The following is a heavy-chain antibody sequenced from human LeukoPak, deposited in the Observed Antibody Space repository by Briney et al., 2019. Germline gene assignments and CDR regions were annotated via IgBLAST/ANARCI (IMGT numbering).Heavy chain of an antibody. CDR2: IYYSGST. J-gene: IGHJ6*03. CDR1: GGSISSSGYY. CDR3: ASVLRFLEWSRNYYYYMDV. D-gene: IGHD3-3*01. Sequence: ASETLSLTCTVSGGSISSSGYYWGWIRQPPGKGLEWIASIYYSGSTYYNPSLKSRVTISVDTSKNQFSLKLSSVTAADTAVYYCASVLRFLEWSRNYYYYMDVWGKGTTVTVSS. V-gene: IGHV4-39*01.